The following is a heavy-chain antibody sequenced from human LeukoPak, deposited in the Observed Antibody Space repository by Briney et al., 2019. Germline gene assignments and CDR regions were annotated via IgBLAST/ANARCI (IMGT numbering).Heavy chain of an antibody. D-gene: IGHD5-24*01. J-gene: IGHJ6*03. CDR3: ARVRLSSEMGYYYYYMDV. CDR2: ISAYNGNT. V-gene: IGHV1-18*01. CDR1: GYTFTSYG. Sequence: ASVKVSCKASGYTFTSYGISWVRQAPGQGLEWMGWISAYNGNTNYAQKLQGRVTVTTDTSTSTAYMELRSLRSDDTAVYYCARVRLSSEMGYYYYYMDVWGKGTTVTVSS.